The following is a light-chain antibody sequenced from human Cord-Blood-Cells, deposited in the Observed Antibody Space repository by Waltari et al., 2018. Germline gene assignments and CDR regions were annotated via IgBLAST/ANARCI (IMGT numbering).Light chain of an antibody. V-gene: IGKV1-8*01. CDR2: AAS. CDR1: QGISSY. CDR3: QQYYSYPFT. Sequence: AIRITQSPSSLSASTGDRVTITCRASQGISSYLAWYQQKPGKAPKLLIYAASTLQSGVPSRFSGSGSGTDFTLTISCLQSEDFATYYCQQYYSYPFTFGPGPKWISN. J-gene: IGKJ3*01.